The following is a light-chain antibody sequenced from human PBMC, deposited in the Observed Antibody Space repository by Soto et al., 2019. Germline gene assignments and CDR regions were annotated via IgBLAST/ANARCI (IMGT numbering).Light chain of an antibody. V-gene: IGKV3-20*01. CDR2: GAS. CDR3: QQYNNSPEYT. Sequence: DIVLTQSPGTLSLSPGERATLSCRASQSVSSSYLAWYQQKPDQAPRLLIYGASNRATGIPDRFSGSGSGTDFTLTISRLEPEDFAVYFCQQYNNSPEYTFGQGTKLEIK. J-gene: IGKJ2*01. CDR1: QSVSSSY.